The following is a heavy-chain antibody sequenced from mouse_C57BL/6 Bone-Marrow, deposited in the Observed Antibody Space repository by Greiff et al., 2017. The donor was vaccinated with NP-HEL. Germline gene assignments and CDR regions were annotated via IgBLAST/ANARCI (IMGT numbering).Heavy chain of an antibody. CDR3: ARQGGSSFDY. J-gene: IGHJ2*01. CDR2: ISSGGSYT. CDR1: GFTFSSYG. V-gene: IGHV5-6*01. Sequence: EVQGVESGGDLVKPGGSLKLSCAASGFTFSSYGMSWVRQTPDKRLEWVATISSGGSYTYYPDSVKGRFTISRDNAKNTLYLQMSSLKSEDTAKDYCARQGGSSFDYWGQGTTLTVSS. D-gene: IGHD1-1*01.